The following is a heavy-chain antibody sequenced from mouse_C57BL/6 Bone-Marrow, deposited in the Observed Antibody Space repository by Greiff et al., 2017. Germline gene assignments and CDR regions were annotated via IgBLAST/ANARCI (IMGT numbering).Heavy chain of an antibody. CDR3: ARWGTTVVEGFDY. D-gene: IGHD1-1*01. CDR2: IYPRSGNT. J-gene: IGHJ2*01. Sequence: QVQLKESGAELARPGASVKLSCKASGYTFTSYGIRWVKQRTGQGLEWIGEIYPRSGNTYYNEKFKGKATLTADKSSSTAYMELRSLTSEDSAVYVCARWGTTVVEGFDYWGQGTTLTVSS. V-gene: IGHV1-81*01. CDR1: GYTFTSYG.